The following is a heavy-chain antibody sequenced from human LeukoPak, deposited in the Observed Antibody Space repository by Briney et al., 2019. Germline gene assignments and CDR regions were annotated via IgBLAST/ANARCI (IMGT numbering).Heavy chain of an antibody. Sequence: GGSLTLSCAASGFTFSNYAMTWVRQAPGKGLEWVSSISGSGGSTYYADSVKGRFTISRDNSKNTLFLQMNSLRAEDTAIYYCAKESYYDYLWGTFNYWGQGTLVTVSA. V-gene: IGHV3-23*01. D-gene: IGHD3-16*01. CDR3: AKESYYDYLWGTFNY. CDR2: ISGSGGST. CDR1: GFTFSNYA. J-gene: IGHJ4*02.